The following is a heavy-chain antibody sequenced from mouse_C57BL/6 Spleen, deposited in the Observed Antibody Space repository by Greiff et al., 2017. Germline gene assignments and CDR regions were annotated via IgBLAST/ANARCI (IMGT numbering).Heavy chain of an antibody. CDR1: GYAFSSSW. V-gene: IGHV1-82*01. CDR3: ARWEVTTDY. Sequence: QVQLQQSGPELVKPGASVKISCKASGYAFSSSWMNWVKQRPGKGLEWIGRIYPGDGDTNYNGKFKGKATLTADKSSSTAYMQLSSLTSEDSAVYFCARWEVTTDYWGQGTTLTVSS. D-gene: IGHD2-2*01. CDR2: IYPGDGDT. J-gene: IGHJ2*01.